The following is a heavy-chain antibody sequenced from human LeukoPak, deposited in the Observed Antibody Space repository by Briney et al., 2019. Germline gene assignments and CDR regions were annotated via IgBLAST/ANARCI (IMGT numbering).Heavy chain of an antibody. CDR1: GFTFSDYY. J-gene: IGHJ5*02. V-gene: IGHV3-11*01. CDR2: ISSSGSTI. CDR3: ARDQRPYNWFDP. Sequence: GGSLRLSCAASGFTFSDYYVSWIRQAPGKGLEWVSYISSSGSTIYYAGSVKGRFTISRGNAKNSLYLQMNSLRAEDTAVYYCARDQRPYNWFDPWGQGTLVTVSS.